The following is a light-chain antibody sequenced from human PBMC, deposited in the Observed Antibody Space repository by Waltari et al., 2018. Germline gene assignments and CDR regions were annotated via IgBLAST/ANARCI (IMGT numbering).Light chain of an antibody. CDR2: DVY. J-gene: IGLJ1*01. V-gene: IGLV2-14*03. CDR1: SSDIGGYHY. Sequence: QSALTQPASVSGSPGQSITLSCTGSSSDIGGYHYVSWYQQHPGKAPKLIIYDVYNRPSGVSSRFSGSKSCTTASLTISGLQAEDEADYYCSSYTTTNTPHYVFGSGTRVTVL. CDR3: SSYTTTNTPHYV.